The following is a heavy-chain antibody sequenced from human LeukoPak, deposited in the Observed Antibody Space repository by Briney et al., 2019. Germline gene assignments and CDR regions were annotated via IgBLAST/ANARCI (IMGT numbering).Heavy chain of an antibody. J-gene: IGHJ4*02. CDR1: GFTFSSYG. V-gene: IGHV3-30*03. CDR2: ISYDGSNK. D-gene: IGHD3-16*01. CDR3: ARVDVWGSYKQLDY. Sequence: PGGSLRLSCAASGFTFSSYGMHWVRQAPGKGLEWVAVISYDGSNKYYADSVKGRFTISRDNAKNSLYLQMNSLRAEDTAVYYCARVDVWGSYKQLDYRGQGTLVTVSS.